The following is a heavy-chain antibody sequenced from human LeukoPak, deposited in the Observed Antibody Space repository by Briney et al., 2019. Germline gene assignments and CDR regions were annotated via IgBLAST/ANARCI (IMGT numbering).Heavy chain of an antibody. CDR1: GYTFTSYD. D-gene: IGHD2-2*01. CDR2: MNPNSGNT. CDR3: ARGRYCSSTSCSGWFDP. J-gene: IGHJ5*02. V-gene: IGHV1-8*01. Sequence: GASVKVSCKASGYTFTSYDINWVRQATGQGLEWMGWMNPNSGNTGYAQKFQGRVTMTRDTSISTAYMELSRLRSDDTAVYYCARGRYCSSTSCSGWFDPWGQGTLVTVSS.